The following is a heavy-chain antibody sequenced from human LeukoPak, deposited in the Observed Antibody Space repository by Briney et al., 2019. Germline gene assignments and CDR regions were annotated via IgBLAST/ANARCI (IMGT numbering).Heavy chain of an antibody. D-gene: IGHD3-10*01. CDR1: GGSISPYF. Sequence: SETLSLTCSVSGGSISPYFWSWIRQPPGKGLEWIGYIAYSGSTNYNPSLKSRVTISVDASKNQFSLRLNSVTTADTAVYYCARDDYRGVTNFDPWGQGTLVTVSS. CDR2: IAYSGST. V-gene: IGHV4-59*01. CDR3: ARDDYRGVTNFDP. J-gene: IGHJ5*02.